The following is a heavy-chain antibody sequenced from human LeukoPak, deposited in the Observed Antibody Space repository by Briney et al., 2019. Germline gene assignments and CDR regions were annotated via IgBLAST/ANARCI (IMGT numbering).Heavy chain of an antibody. CDR1: GYSFTSYW. J-gene: IGHJ3*02. V-gene: IGHV5-51*01. Sequence: GESLKISCKGSGYSFTSYWIGWVRQMPGKGLEWMGIIYPGDSDTRYSPSFQGQVTISADKSISTAYLQWSSLKASDTAMYYCATGYYDILTAYGAFDIWGQGTMVTVSS. D-gene: IGHD3-9*01. CDR3: ATGYYDILTAYGAFDI. CDR2: IYPGDSDT.